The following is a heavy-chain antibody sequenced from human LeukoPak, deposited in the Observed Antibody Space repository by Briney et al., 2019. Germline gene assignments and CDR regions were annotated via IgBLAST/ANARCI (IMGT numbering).Heavy chain of an antibody. Sequence: PGRSLRLSCAASGFIFSSYAMSWVRQAPGKGLEWISSVGVSDGGTKYGDSVNGRFTVSRDNSKNTVYLQMNSLRPEDTAVYFCAKDSGSYRYFDSWGQGTLATVSS. CDR2: VGVSDGGT. D-gene: IGHD3-16*02. J-gene: IGHJ4*02. V-gene: IGHV3-23*01. CDR3: AKDSGSYRYFDS. CDR1: GFIFSSYA.